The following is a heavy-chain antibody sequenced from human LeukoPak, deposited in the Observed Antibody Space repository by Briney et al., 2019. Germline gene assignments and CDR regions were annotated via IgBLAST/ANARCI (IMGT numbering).Heavy chain of an antibody. V-gene: IGHV3-33*01. Sequence: GGSLRLSCAVSGLTFRNYGMHWVRQAPGKGLEWVAVIWYDGSEKYYVDSVKGRFTISRDNSKNTLYLQMNSLRAEDTALYYCASGRGGRGGINYFDYWGQGTLVTVSS. J-gene: IGHJ4*02. CDR2: IWYDGSEK. CDR1: GLTFRNYG. D-gene: IGHD2-15*01. CDR3: ASGRGGRGGINYFDY.